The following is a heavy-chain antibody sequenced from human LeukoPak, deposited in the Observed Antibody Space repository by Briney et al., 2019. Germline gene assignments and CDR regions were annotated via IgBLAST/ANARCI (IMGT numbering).Heavy chain of an antibody. D-gene: IGHD1-26*01. Sequence: SETLSLTCTVSGGSISSGDYYWSWIRQPPGKGLEWIGYIYYSGSTYYNPSLKSRVTISVDTSKNQFSLKLSSVTAADTAVYYCARELVGATADYWGQGTLVTVSS. J-gene: IGHJ4*02. V-gene: IGHV4-30-4*01. CDR2: IYYSGST. CDR3: ARELVGATADY. CDR1: GGSISSGDYY.